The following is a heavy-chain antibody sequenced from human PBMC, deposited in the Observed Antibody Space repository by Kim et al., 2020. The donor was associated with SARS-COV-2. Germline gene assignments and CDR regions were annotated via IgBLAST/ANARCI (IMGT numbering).Heavy chain of an antibody. V-gene: IGHV3-23*01. D-gene: IGHD1-1*01. CDR1: GFAFSNYA. CDR3: TNGGADNNYHYFDY. CDR2: MSGSGGTT. Sequence: GGSLRLSCAASGFAFSNYAMSWVRQAPGKGLEWVSAMSGMSGSGGTTYYADSVKGRFTVSRDNSKNTLYLHVKRLSTGDTAIYYCTNGGADNNYHYFDYWGQGPLVSVSS. J-gene: IGHJ4*02.